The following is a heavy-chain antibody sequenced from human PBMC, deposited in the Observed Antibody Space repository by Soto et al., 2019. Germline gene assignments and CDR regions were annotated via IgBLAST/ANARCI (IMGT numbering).Heavy chain of an antibody. CDR1: GFTFSSYA. V-gene: IGHV3-23*01. CDR2: LSGSGVST. D-gene: IGHD3-22*01. CDR3: AKVGGSKDYYDTTGYYLYYYYAMDV. Sequence: EVQLLESGGGLVQPGGSLILSCAASGFTFSSYAMTWVLQAPGKGLEWVSALSGSGVSTYYAESVKGRFTISRANSKNPRNLQMNSLIAEDTAVYYCAKVGGSKDYYDTTGYYLYYYYAMDVWGQGTTVTVSS. J-gene: IGHJ6*02.